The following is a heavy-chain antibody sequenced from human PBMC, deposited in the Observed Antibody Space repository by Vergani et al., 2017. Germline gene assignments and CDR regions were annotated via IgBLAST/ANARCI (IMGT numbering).Heavy chain of an antibody. CDR1: GYTFTSYY. CDR3: ARGHRTDYYGSGSPNWFDP. J-gene: IGHJ5*02. D-gene: IGHD3-10*01. CDR2: INPSGGST. V-gene: IGHV1-46*01. Sequence: QVQLVQSGAEVKKPGASVKVSCKASGYTFTSYYMHWVRQAPGQGLEWMGIINPSGGSTSYAQKFQGRVTMTRDTSTSTVYMELSSLRSEDTAVYYCARGHRTDYYGSGSPNWFDPWGQGTLVTVSS.